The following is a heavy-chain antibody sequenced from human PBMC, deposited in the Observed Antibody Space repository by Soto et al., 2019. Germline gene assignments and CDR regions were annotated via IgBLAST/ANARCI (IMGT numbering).Heavy chain of an antibody. CDR1: GFTVNSHV. CDR2: ISGSGDGP. V-gene: IGHV3-23*01. J-gene: IGHJ6*02. Sequence: LTLYCAASGFTVNSHVMSWVRQAPGKRLAWVSSISGSGDGPYYGDSVKGRFTISRDSSSSTVYLEMKNLRGEDTAGYFCTRSRGFGGMDVWGQGTTVTVSS. CDR3: TRSRGFGGMDV. D-gene: IGHD3-22*01.